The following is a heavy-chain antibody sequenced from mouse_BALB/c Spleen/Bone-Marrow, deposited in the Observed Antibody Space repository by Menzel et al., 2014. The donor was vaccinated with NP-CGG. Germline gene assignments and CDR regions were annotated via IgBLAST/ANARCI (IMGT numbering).Heavy chain of an antibody. Sequence: QVQLQQSGPELVRAGVSVKISCKGSGYTFTEYVMHWVRQSHAKSLEWIGVISTYSGRTNYNQKFKGKATMTVDESSSTAYMELARLTSEDSAIYYCASYFGNAMDYWGQGTSVTVSS. CDR3: ASYFGNAMDY. D-gene: IGHD2-1*01. CDR1: GYTFTEYV. V-gene: IGHV1-67*01. J-gene: IGHJ4*01. CDR2: ISTYSGRT.